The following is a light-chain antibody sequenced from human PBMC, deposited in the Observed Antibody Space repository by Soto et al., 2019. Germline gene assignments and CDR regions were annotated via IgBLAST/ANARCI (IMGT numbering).Light chain of an antibody. Sequence: EILMTQSPATLSVSPGETVTFSCRASRSVSNRLAWYQHKPGQAPRLLISGASNGATGIPPKFSGSGSGTEFTLTVDSLQSDDIAVYYCQQGTDWPPGTFGQGTKVEIK. CDR1: RSVSNR. J-gene: IGKJ1*01. V-gene: IGKV3-15*01. CDR2: GAS. CDR3: QQGTDWPPGT.